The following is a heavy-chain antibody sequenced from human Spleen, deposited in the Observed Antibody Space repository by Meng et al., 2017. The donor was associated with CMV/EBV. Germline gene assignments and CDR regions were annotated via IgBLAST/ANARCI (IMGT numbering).Heavy chain of an antibody. J-gene: IGHJ5*02. CDR2: IYYSGTT. V-gene: IGHV4-30-4*08. D-gene: IGHD3-3*01. CDR1: GGSISSGDYY. CDR3: ARGHITIFGVDPYNWFDP. Sequence: SETLSLTCTVSGGSISSGDYYWSWIRQPPGKGLEWIGYIYYSGTTYYNPSLKSRLTISVDTSKNQFSLKLSSVTAADTAVYYCARGHITIFGVDPYNWFDPWGQGTLVTVSS.